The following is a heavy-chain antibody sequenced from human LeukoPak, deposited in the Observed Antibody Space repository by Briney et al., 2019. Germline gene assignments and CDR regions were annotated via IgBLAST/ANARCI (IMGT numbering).Heavy chain of an antibody. CDR3: AKDRNTMVRGVIKGFDY. J-gene: IGHJ4*02. Sequence: GGSLRLSCAASGFTFSSYWMSWVRQAPGKGLEWVANIKQDGSEKYYVDSVKGRFTISRDNSKNTLYLQMNSLRAEDTAVYYCAKDRNTMVRGVIKGFDYWGQGTLVTVSS. V-gene: IGHV3-7*03. CDR1: GFTFSSYW. D-gene: IGHD3-10*01. CDR2: IKQDGSEK.